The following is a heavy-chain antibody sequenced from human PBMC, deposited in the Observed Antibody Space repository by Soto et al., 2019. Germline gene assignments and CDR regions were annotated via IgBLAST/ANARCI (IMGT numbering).Heavy chain of an antibody. CDR1: GGPFSGYY. V-gene: IGHV4-34*01. CDR3: ARGWLAVSGTGWFDP. D-gene: IGHD6-19*01. Sequence: QVQLQQWGAGLLKPSETLSLTCAVYGGPFSGYYWSWIRQPPGQGLEWIGEINHSGRTNYNPSLKSRVTISVDTSKNQFSLKLSSVTAADTAVYYCARGWLAVSGTGWFDPWGQGTLVSVSS. CDR2: INHSGRT. J-gene: IGHJ5*02.